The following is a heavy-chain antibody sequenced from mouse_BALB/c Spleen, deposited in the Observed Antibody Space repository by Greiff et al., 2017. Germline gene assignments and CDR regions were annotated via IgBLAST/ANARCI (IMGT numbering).Heavy chain of an antibody. J-gene: IGHJ2*01. D-gene: IGHD2-14*01. V-gene: IGHV5-6-4*01. CDR1: GFTFSSYT. Sequence: EVQLMESGGGLVKPGGSLKLSCAASGFTFSSYTMSWVRQTPEKRLEWVATISSGGSYTYYPDSVKGRITIARDNAKNTLYLQRSSLKSEDTAMYYCTRETYRYVDYWGQGTTLTVSS. CDR3: TRETYRYVDY. CDR2: ISSGGSYT.